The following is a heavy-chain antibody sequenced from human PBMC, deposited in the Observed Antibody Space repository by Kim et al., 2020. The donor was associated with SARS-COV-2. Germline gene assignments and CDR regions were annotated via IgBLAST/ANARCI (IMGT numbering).Heavy chain of an antibody. J-gene: IGHJ6*02. CDR2: ISSSSSYI. CDR3: ARGGGYCSGGSCYYYYYGMDV. CDR1: GFTFSSYS. D-gene: IGHD2-15*01. Sequence: GGSLRLSCAASGFTFSSYSMNWVRQAPGKGLEWVSSISSSSSYIYYADSVKGRFTISRDNAKNSLYLQMNSLRAEDTAVYYCARGGGYCSGGSCYYYYYGMDVWGQGTTVTVSS. V-gene: IGHV3-21*01.